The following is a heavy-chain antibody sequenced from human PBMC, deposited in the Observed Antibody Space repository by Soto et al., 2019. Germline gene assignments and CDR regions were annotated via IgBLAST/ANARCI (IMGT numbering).Heavy chain of an antibody. V-gene: IGHV4-34*01. D-gene: IGHD6-13*01. J-gene: IGHJ4*02. Sequence: SETLSLTCAVYGGSFSGDYWSWIRQPPGKGLEWIGEINHSGSTNYNPSLKSRVTISVDTSKNQFSLKLSSVTAADTAVYYCARGNLAAATYYFDYWGQGTLVTVSS. CDR3: ARGNLAAATYYFDY. CDR2: INHSGST. CDR1: GGSFSGDY.